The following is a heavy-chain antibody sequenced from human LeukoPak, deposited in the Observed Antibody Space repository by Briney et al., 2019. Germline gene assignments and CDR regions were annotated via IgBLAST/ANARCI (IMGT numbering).Heavy chain of an antibody. Sequence: GGSLRLSCAASGFIFNNYDMHWVRQAPGKGLEWVAVISHDGSNKNYADSVKGRFTISRDSSKNTVYLQMNSLRVEDTAVYYCAKDWAPYCGGDCYFNYWGQGTLVTVSS. CDR1: GFIFNNYD. CDR3: AKDWAPYCGGDCYFNY. D-gene: IGHD2-21*02. J-gene: IGHJ4*02. CDR2: ISHDGSNK. V-gene: IGHV3-30*18.